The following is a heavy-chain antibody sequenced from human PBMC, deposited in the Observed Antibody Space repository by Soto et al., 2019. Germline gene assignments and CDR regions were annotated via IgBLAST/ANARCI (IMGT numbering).Heavy chain of an antibody. CDR2: VIPAFNTS. D-gene: IGHD4-17*01. Sequence: QVQWEQSGPEVKRPGTSVKVSCKASGGAFGRYSVSWVRQAPGQGLEWIGGVIPAFNTSNYSLKFQGRVAIFADLSTSTVFMELRSLRSEDTALYYCARGDEMTAVTIFEYWGQGTLVTVSS. J-gene: IGHJ4*02. CDR1: GGAFGRYS. V-gene: IGHV1-69*01. CDR3: ARGDEMTAVTIFEY.